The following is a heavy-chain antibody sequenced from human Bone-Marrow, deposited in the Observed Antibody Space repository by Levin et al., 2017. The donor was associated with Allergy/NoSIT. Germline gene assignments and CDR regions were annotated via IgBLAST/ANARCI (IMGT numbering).Heavy chain of an antibody. CDR1: GFTFRSYG. CDR3: ARDAARRRDHTNSLIDY. J-gene: IGHJ4*02. CDR2: VWHDGSNE. Sequence: PGESLKISCGGSGFTFRSYGIHWVRQAPGKGLEWLAVVWHDGSNEFSGDSVKGRFTISRDNSKNGVFLEMNSLRVEDTAVYYCARDAARRRDHTNSLIDYWGQGTLVTVSP. V-gene: IGHV3-33*01. D-gene: IGHD4-11*01.